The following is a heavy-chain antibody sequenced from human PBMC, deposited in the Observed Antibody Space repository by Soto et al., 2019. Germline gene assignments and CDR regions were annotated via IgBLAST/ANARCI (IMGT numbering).Heavy chain of an antibody. CDR1: GFTFSSFG. Sequence: EVQLLESGGGLVQPGGSLRLSCAASGFTFSSFGMSWVRQAPGKGLEWVSFISGSGGRTNYADSVKGRFTISRDNSKNTLYLQMNSLRAEDTAVYYCAKGRSSGWTRDGMDAWGQGTTVTVSS. CDR2: ISGSGGRT. CDR3: AKGRSSGWTRDGMDA. V-gene: IGHV3-23*01. D-gene: IGHD6-19*01. J-gene: IGHJ6*02.